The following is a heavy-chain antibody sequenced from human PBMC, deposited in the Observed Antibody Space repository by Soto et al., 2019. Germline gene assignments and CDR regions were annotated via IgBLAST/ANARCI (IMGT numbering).Heavy chain of an antibody. V-gene: IGHV3-21*01. CDR3: ARMGSSWYNYYYYGMDV. CDR1: GFTFSSYS. Sequence: EVQLVESGGGLVKPGGSLRLSCAASGFTFSSYSMNWVRQAPGKGLEWVSSITSSGSYLYYGDSVKGRFTISRDNAKNSLYLQMNSLRAEDTGVYYCARMGSSWYNYYYYGMDVWGQGTTVTVSS. D-gene: IGHD6-13*01. CDR2: ITSSGSYL. J-gene: IGHJ6*02.